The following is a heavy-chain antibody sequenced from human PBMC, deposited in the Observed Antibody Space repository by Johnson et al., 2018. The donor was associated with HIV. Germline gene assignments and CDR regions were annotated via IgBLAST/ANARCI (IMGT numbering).Heavy chain of an antibody. D-gene: IGHD7-27*01. V-gene: IGHV3-30*04. CDR3: VRSPNWALGDI. J-gene: IGHJ3*02. CDR2: ISNDGNNK. CDR1: GFTFDEYA. Sequence: VQLVESGGGLVQPGRSLRLSCAASGFTFDEYAMHWVRQAPGKGLEWVALISNDGNNKYHADSVKGRFTISRDNSKNTLFLQMNSLTADDTAIYYCVRSPNWALGDIWGQGTMATVSS.